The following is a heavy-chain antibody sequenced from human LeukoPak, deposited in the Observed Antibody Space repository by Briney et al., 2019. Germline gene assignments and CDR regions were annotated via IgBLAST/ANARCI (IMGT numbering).Heavy chain of an antibody. J-gene: IGHJ5*02. D-gene: IGHD2-8*01. CDR1: GYTFTSYA. CDR2: INTNTGNP. CDR3: ASGSMVWSIVPFDP. V-gene: IGHV7-4-1*02. Sequence: ASVKVSCKASGYTFTSYAMNWVRQAPGQGLEWMGWINTNTGNPTYAQGFTGRFVFSLDTSVSTAYLQISSLKAEDTAVYYCASGSMVWSIVPFDPWGQGTLVTVSS.